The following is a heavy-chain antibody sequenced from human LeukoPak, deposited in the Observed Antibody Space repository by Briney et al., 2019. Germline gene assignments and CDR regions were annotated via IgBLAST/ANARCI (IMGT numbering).Heavy chain of an antibody. D-gene: IGHD3-22*01. J-gene: IGHJ5*02. V-gene: IGHV4-59*01. CDR2: IYYSGST. CDR1: GGSISSYY. Sequence: SETLSLTCTVSGGSISSYYWSWIRQPPGKGLEWIGYIYYSGSTNYNPSLKSRVTISVDTSKDQFSLKLSSVTAADTAVYYCARYYYDSSGYYENWFDPWGQGTLVTVSS. CDR3: ARYYYDSSGYYENWFDP.